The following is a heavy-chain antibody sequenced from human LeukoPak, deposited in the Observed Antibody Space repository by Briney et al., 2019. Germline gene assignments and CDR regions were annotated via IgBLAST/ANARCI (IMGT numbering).Heavy chain of an antibody. CDR2: IYYSGST. J-gene: IGHJ2*01. CDR3: ATQGPAARPGDWYFDP. CDR1: GGSISSGDYY. Sequence: SEALSLTCTVSGGSISSGDYYWSWIRQPPGKGLEWIGYIYYSGSTYYNPSLKSRVTISVDTSKNQFSLKLSSVTAADTAVYYCATQGPAARPGDWYFDPWGRGTLVTVSS. V-gene: IGHV4-30-4*01. D-gene: IGHD6-6*01.